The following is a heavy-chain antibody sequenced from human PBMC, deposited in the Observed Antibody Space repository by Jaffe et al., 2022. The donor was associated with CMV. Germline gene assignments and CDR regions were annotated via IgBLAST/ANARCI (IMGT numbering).Heavy chain of an antibody. D-gene: IGHD3-9*01. Sequence: EVQLLESGGGLVQPGGSLRLSCAASGFTFSSYAMSWVRQAPGKGLEWVSAISGSGGSTYYADSVKGRFTISRDNSKNTLYLQMNSLRAEDTAVYYCATLTGYYLVVQTTSNWFDPWGQGTLVTVSS. CDR2: ISGSGGST. CDR1: GFTFSSYA. V-gene: IGHV3-23*01. CDR3: ATLTGYYLVVQTTSNWFDP. J-gene: IGHJ5*02.